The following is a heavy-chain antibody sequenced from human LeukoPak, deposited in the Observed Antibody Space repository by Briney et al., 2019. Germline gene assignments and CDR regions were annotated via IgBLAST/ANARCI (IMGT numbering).Heavy chain of an antibody. CDR1: GGSFSGYY. V-gene: IGHV4-34*01. D-gene: IGHD6-19*01. CDR2: INHSGST. CDR3: ARGRGRAVAGTSAYYFDY. Sequence: SETLSLTCAVYGGSFSGYYWSWIRQPPGKGLEWIAEINHSGSTNYNPSLKSRVTISVDTSKNQFSLKLSSVTAADTAVYYCARGRGRAVAGTSAYYFDYWGQGTLVTVSS. J-gene: IGHJ4*02.